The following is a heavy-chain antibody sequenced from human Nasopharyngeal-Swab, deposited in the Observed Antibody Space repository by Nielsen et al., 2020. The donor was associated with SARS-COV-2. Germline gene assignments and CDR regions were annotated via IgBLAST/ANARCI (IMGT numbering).Heavy chain of an antibody. Sequence: SETLSLTCAVYGGSFSGYYWSWIRQPPGKGLEWIGEINHSGSTNYNPSLKGRVTISVDTSKNQFSLKLSSVTAADTAVYYCARWRTVTTIFYYGMDVWGQGTTVTVSS. D-gene: IGHD4-11*01. V-gene: IGHV4-34*01. CDR3: ARWRTVTTIFYYGMDV. CDR2: INHSGST. J-gene: IGHJ6*02. CDR1: GGSFSGYY.